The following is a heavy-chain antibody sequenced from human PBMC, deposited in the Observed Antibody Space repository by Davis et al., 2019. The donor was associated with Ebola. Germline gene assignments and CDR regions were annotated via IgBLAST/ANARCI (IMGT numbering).Heavy chain of an antibody. D-gene: IGHD1-1*01. V-gene: IGHV3-48*02. CDR3: ARDLLEPLYYYYGMDV. CDR1: GFTFSSYS. Sequence: GGSLRLSCAASGFTFSSYSMNWVHQAPGRGLEWVSYISSSSTTKYYADSVKGRFTISRDNAKNSLYLQMNSLRDEDTAVYYCARDLLEPLYYYYGMDVWGQGTTVTVSS. CDR2: ISSSSTTK. J-gene: IGHJ6*02.